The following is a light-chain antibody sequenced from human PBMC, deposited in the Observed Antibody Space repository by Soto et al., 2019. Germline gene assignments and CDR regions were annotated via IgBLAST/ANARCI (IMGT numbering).Light chain of an antibody. CDR3: TSYAGSNKI. V-gene: IGLV2-8*01. J-gene: IGLJ2*01. CDR1: SSDVGGYDY. Sequence: QSALTQPRSASGSPGQSVTISCTGTSSDVGGYDYVSWYQQYPGKAPKLIIYEVTKRPSGVPDRFSGSKSGNTASLTVSGLQAEEEADYYCTSYAGSNKIFGGGTKLTVL. CDR2: EVT.